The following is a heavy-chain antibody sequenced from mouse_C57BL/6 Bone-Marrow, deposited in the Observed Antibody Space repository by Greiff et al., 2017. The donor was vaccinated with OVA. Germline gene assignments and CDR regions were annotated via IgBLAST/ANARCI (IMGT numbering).Heavy chain of an antibody. Sequence: EVMLVESGAGLVQPGESLKLSCESNEYEFPSHYISWVRKTPERRLELVAAINSDGGSTYYPDTMERRSIISRDNTKKTPYLQMSSLRSEDTARYYSEGAGSDYAMEYWGEGTSVTVSS. CDR1: EYEFPSHY. V-gene: IGHV5-2*03. CDR3: EGAGSDYAMEY. J-gene: IGHJ4*01. CDR2: INSDGGST. D-gene: IGHD1-1*01.